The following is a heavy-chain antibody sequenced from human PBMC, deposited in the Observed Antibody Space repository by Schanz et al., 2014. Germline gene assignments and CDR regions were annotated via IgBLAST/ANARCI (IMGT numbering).Heavy chain of an antibody. Sequence: VQVVESGGDLVQPGGSLRLSCAASGFTVRSYAMHWVRQAPGKGLAWVAAISYDGSNQYYTDSVKGRFTVSRANSKNPVDLQMDSLRADDTAVYYCARYNSGHSDYWGQGTLVTVSS. CDR1: GFTVRSYA. D-gene: IGHD6-19*01. J-gene: IGHJ4*02. CDR3: ARYNSGHSDY. CDR2: ISYDGSNQ. V-gene: IGHV3-30*04.